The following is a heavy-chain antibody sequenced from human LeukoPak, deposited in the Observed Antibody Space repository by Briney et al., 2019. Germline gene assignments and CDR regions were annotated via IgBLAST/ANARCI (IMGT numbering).Heavy chain of an antibody. CDR3: AKEEAADGDAFDI. V-gene: IGHV3-30*18. Sequence: GGSLRLSCAASGFTFSSYGMHWVRQAPGKGLEWVTDISYDGSNEYFADSVKGRFTISRDNSKNTLYLQMSSLRAEDTAVYYWAKEEAADGDAFDIWGQGTMVTVSS. D-gene: IGHD6-13*01. J-gene: IGHJ3*02. CDR1: GFTFSSYG. CDR2: ISYDGSNE.